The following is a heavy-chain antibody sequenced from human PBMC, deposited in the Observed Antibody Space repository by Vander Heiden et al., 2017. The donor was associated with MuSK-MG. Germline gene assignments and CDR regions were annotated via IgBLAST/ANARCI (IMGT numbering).Heavy chain of an antibody. CDR1: GGSISSTSSY. J-gene: IGHJ2*01. CDR2: VFYSGRS. CDR3: ARHASMVVASIHWYFDL. D-gene: IGHD2-15*01. Sequence: QLQLQESGPGLVKPSETLSLTCTVPGGSISSTSSYRGWIRHPPGTGQAREGRVFYSGRSSYNPSLKSRVTISVDTSKNQFSLNLNSVTAADTAVFYCARHASMVVASIHWYFDLWGRGTLVTVSS. V-gene: IGHV4-39*01.